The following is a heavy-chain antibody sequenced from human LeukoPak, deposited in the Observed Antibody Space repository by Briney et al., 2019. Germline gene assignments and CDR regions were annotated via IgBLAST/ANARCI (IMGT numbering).Heavy chain of an antibody. Sequence: GGSLRLSCAASGFTFSDYYMSRIRQAPGKGLEWVSYISSSGSTIYYADSVKGRFTISRDNAKNSLYLQMNSLRAEDTAVYYCARVGIVATIYHYYYYGMDVWGQGTTVTVSS. V-gene: IGHV3-11*01. D-gene: IGHD5-12*01. CDR2: ISSSGSTI. CDR3: ARVGIVATIYHYYYYGMDV. J-gene: IGHJ6*02. CDR1: GFTFSDYY.